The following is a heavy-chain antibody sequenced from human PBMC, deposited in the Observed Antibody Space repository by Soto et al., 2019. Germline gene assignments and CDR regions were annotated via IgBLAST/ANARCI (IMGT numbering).Heavy chain of an antibody. CDR3: ARERENTIFGVVIIPNDAFDI. J-gene: IGHJ3*02. CDR2: INHSGST. V-gene: IGHV4-34*01. CDR1: CGSFSGYY. Sequence: PSETLSLTCAVYCGSFSGYYWSWIRQPPGKGLEWIGEINHSGSTNYNPSLKSRVTISVDTSKNQFSLKLSSVAAADTAVYYCARERENTIFGVVIIPNDAFDIWGQGTMVTVSS. D-gene: IGHD3-3*01.